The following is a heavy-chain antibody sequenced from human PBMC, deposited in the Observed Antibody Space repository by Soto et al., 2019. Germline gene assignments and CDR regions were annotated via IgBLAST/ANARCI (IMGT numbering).Heavy chain of an antibody. J-gene: IGHJ4*02. V-gene: IGHV3-74*01. CDR2: LQTDGSHP. CDR1: WFTFDYYW. CDR3: ARGGDPDY. Sequence: GGSLRLSCVAPWFTFDYYWMDWVRQAPGEGLMWVSRLQTDGSHPDYADSVKGRFTISRDNAKNTLYLQMNNLRAEDTAVYYCARGGDPDYWGQGTLVTVSS. D-gene: IGHD2-21*02.